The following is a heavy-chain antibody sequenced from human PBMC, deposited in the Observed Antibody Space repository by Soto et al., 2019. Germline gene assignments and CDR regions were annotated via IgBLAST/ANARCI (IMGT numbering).Heavy chain of an antibody. CDR2: IYHSGST. CDR3: ARDFEAVWTAFDY. V-gene: IGHV4-4*02. D-gene: IGHD1-1*01. CDR1: SGSISSSNW. Sequence: PSETLSLTCAVSSGSISSSNWWSWVRQPPGKGLEWIGEIYHSGSTNYNPSLKSRVTISVDKSKNQFSLKLSSVTAADTAVYYCARDFEAVWTAFDYWGQGTLVTVSS. J-gene: IGHJ4*02.